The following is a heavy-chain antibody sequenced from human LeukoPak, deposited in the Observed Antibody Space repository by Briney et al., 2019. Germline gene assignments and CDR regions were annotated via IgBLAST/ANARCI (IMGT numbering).Heavy chain of an antibody. CDR3: ASFTDYDYDY. CDR2: IYYSGST. V-gene: IGHV4-59*12. J-gene: IGHJ4*02. CDR1: GVSISSYY. D-gene: IGHD5-12*01. Sequence: MASETLSLTCTVSGVSISSYYWSWIRQPPGKGLEWIGYIYYSGSTNYNPSLKSRVTISVDTSKNQFSLKLSSVTAADTAVYYCASFTDYDYDYWGQGTLVTVSS.